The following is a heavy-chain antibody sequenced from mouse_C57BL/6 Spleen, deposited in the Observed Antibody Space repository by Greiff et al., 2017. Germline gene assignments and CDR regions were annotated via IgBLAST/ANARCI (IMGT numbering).Heavy chain of an antibody. Sequence: QVQLQQPGAELVMPGASVKLSCKASGYTFTSYWMHWVKQRPGQGLEWIGEIDPSDSSTNYNQKFKGKSTLTVDKSSSTAYMQLSSLTSEDSAVYYCAGSGDGSYGDVGVWGTGTTVTVA. CDR3: AGSGDGSYGDVGV. CDR2: IDPSDSST. CDR1: GYTFTSYW. J-gene: IGHJ1*03. V-gene: IGHV1-69*01. D-gene: IGHD1-1*02.